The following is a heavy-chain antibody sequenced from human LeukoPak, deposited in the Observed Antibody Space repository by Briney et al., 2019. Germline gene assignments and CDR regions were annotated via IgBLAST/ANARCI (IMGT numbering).Heavy chain of an antibody. J-gene: IGHJ4*02. CDR3: ARDRGPDCSGGSCWDY. CDR1: GGSISRYS. D-gene: IGHD2-15*01. V-gene: IGHV4-59*01. CDR2: ISHSGTT. Sequence: SETLSLTCTVSGGSISRYSWSWIRQPPGKGLEWIGYISHSGTTNYNPSLKSRVTISVDTSKNQFSLKLSSVTAADTAVYYCARDRGPDCSGGSCWDYWGQGTQVTVSS.